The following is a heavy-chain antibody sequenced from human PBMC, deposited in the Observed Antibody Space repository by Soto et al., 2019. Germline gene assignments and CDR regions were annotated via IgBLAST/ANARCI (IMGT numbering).Heavy chain of an antibody. CDR2: IIPIFGTA. CDR1: GGTFSSYA. J-gene: IGHJ5*02. Sequence: SVKVSCKASGGTFSSYAISWVRQAPGQGLEWMGGIIPIFGTANYAQKFQGRVTITADESTSTAYMELSSLRSEDTAVYYCARGADIVGVVAATLGRNWFDPWGQGTLVTVSS. D-gene: IGHD2-15*01. CDR3: ARGADIVGVVAATLGRNWFDP. V-gene: IGHV1-69*13.